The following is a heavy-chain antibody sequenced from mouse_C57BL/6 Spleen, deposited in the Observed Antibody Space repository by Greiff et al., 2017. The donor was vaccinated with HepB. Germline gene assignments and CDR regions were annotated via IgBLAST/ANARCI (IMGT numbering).Heavy chain of an antibody. CDR1: GFTFSSYA. D-gene: IGHD1-1*01. CDR3: TRGRFYWYFDV. V-gene: IGHV5-9-1*02. Sequence: EVKVVESGEGLVKPGGSLKLSCAASGFTFSSYAMSWVRQTPEKRLEWVAYISSGGDYIYYADTVKGRFTISRDNARNTLYLQMSSLKSEDTAMYYCTRGRFYWYFDVWGTGTTVTVSS. CDR2: ISSGGDYI. J-gene: IGHJ1*03.